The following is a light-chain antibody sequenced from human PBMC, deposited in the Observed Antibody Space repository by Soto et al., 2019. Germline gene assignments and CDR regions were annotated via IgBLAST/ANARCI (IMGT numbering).Light chain of an antibody. CDR3: KSYAVGSTYV. CDR2: EVD. V-gene: IGLV2-14*01. J-gene: IGLJ1*01. Sequence: QSPLTQPASVSGSPGQSITISCTGTGSDIGYFNYVSWYQQQPGKAPKLMIYEVDNRPSGVSIRFSGSKSGSTASLTISGLQAEDEADYYCKSYAVGSTYVFGTGTKLTVL. CDR1: GSDIGYFNY.